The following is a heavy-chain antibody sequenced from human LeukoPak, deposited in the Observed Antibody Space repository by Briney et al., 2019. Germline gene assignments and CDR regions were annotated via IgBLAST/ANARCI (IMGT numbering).Heavy chain of an antibody. Sequence: SETLSLTCTVSGGSISSYYWSWIRQPPGKGLEWIGYIYYSGSTNYNPSLKSRVTISVDTSKNQFSLKLSSVTAADTAVYYCARDTSAGGGNWFDPWGQGTLVTVSS. D-gene: IGHD2/OR15-2a*01. CDR3: ARDTSAGGGNWFDP. V-gene: IGHV4-59*12. CDR2: IYYSGST. J-gene: IGHJ5*02. CDR1: GGSISSYY.